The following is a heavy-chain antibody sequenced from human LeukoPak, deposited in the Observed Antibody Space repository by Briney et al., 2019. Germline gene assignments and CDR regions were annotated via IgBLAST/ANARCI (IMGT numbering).Heavy chain of an antibody. D-gene: IGHD2-2*01. Sequence: GGSLKISCRGSGYSFTSYWNGWVRQMPGKGLVGMGFFYPGGSDTRYRPSFQGQVTISADKSTSTAYLQWSSLKASDTAMYYCARLEYQLLPNWIDPWGEGTLVTVSS. CDR2: FYPGGSDT. CDR3: ARLEYQLLPNWIDP. J-gene: IGHJ5*02. V-gene: IGHV5-51*01. CDR1: GYSFTSYW.